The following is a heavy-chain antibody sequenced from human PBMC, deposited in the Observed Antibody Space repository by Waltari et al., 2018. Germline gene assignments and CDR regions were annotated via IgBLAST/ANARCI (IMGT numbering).Heavy chain of an antibody. V-gene: IGHV3-74*01. CDR1: GFTFSPYW. CDR2: ITADGSRT. J-gene: IGHJ6*02. D-gene: IGHD2-15*01. Sequence: VQLVEYGGGLVQPGGSLRLACEACGFTFSPYWMCWVRQVPGKGLVWVSTITADGSRTRYADSVKGRFTISRDNAKNTLYLQTNSLRAEDTAVYYCASHRPGGYGMDVWGHGTTVTVSS. CDR3: ASHRPGGYGMDV.